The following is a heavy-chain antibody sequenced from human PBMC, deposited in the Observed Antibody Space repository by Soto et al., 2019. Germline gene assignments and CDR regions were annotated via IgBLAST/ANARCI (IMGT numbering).Heavy chain of an antibody. Sequence: GGSLRLSCAASGFTFSSYAMHWVRQAPGKGLEWVAVISYDGSNKYYADSVKGRFTISRDNSKNTLYLQMNSLRAEDTAVYYCARDQHCSGGSCYTFDYWGQGTLVTVSS. CDR3: ARDQHCSGGSCYTFDY. D-gene: IGHD2-15*01. CDR1: GFTFSSYA. J-gene: IGHJ4*02. V-gene: IGHV3-30-3*01. CDR2: ISYDGSNK.